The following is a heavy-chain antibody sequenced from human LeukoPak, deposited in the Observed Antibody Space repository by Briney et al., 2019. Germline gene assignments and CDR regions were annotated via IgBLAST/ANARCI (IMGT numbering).Heavy chain of an antibody. V-gene: IGHV5-51*01. CDR1: GYSFTSHW. Sequence: GESLKISCKASGYSFTSHWIAWVRQLPGKGLEWMGITFPGDSDTRYSPSFQGQVTISADKSISTAYLQWSSLKASDTAMSYCARGYSYGYYYYMDVWGKGTTVTVSS. CDR2: TFPGDSDT. J-gene: IGHJ6*03. CDR3: ARGYSYGYYYYMDV. D-gene: IGHD5-18*01.